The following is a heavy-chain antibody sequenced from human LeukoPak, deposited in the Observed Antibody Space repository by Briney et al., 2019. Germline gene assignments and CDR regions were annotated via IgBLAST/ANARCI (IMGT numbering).Heavy chain of an antibody. CDR1: GGSFSGYY. CDR3: ARGTRYGLLT. D-gene: IGHD4/OR15-4a*01. J-gene: IGHJ4*02. V-gene: IGHV4-34*01. Sequence: PSETLSLTCAVYGGSFSGYYWSWIRQPPGKGLEWIGEINHSGSTNYNPSLKSRVTISVDTSKNQFSLKLSSVTAADTAVYYCARGTRYGLLTWGQGTLVTVSS. CDR2: INHSGST.